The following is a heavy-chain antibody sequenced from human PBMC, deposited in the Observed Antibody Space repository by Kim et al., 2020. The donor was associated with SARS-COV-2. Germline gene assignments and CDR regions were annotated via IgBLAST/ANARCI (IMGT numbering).Heavy chain of an antibody. D-gene: IGHD3-10*01. CDR1: GGSISSYY. CDR2: IYYSGST. J-gene: IGHJ3*02. Sequence: SETLSLTCTVSGGSISSYYWSWIRQPPGKGLEWIGYIYYSGSTNYNPSLKSRVTISVDTSKNQFSLKLSSVTAADTAVYYCARDAPYLRGVSQHDAFDIWGQGTMVTVSS. V-gene: IGHV4-59*13. CDR3: ARDAPYLRGVSQHDAFDI.